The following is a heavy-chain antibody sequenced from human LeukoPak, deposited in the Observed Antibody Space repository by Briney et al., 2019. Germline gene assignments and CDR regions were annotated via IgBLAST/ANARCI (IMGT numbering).Heavy chain of an antibody. CDR1: GFTLVTYW. D-gene: IGHD5-24*01. V-gene: IGHV3-7*01. Sequence: GGSLRLSWAASGFTLVTYWITWVRQAPGKGLEWVANIKRDGSEKYYADSVKGRFTISRDNAKNSLFLQMNSLRVEDTAVYYCARLDGFNYWGQGTLVTVSS. J-gene: IGHJ4*02. CDR2: IKRDGSEK. CDR3: ARLDGFNY.